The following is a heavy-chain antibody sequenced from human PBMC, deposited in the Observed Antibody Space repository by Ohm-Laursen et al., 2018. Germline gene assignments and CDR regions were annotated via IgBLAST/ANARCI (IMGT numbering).Heavy chain of an antibody. V-gene: IGHV4-34*01. CDR3: ARVPGS. Sequence: PSETLSLTCAVYVDSFSGYHWGWVRQPPGKGLEWIGDVNYNGDANYNPSLRSRVTMSVDTSKNQFSLKLSSVTAADTAVYYCARVPGSWGQGTLVTVSS. D-gene: IGHD3-10*01. CDR2: VNYNGDA. J-gene: IGHJ4*02. CDR1: VDSFSGYH.